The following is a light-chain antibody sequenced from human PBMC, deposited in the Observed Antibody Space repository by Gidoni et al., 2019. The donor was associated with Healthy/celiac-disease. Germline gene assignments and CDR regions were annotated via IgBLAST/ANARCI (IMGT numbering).Light chain of an antibody. J-gene: IGLJ3*02. CDR3: SSYAGSNNWV. CDR1: SSDVGAYKY. Sequence: QSALTQPHSASGSPGQSVTISCTGTSSDVGAYKYVSWYQQHPGKVPKLMIYEVSKRPSGVPDRFSGSKSGNTASLTVSGLQAEDEADYYCSSYAGSNNWVFGGGTKVTVL. V-gene: IGLV2-8*01. CDR2: EVS.